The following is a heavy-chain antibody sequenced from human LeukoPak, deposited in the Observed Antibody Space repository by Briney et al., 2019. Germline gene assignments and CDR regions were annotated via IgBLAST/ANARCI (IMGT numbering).Heavy chain of an antibody. CDR3: ARGAAAMGYYYYYYMDV. D-gene: IGHD2-2*01. V-gene: IGHV4-4*07. J-gene: IGHJ6*03. CDR2: IYTSGST. Sequence: PSETLSLTCTVSGGSISSYYWSWIRQPAGKGLEWIGRIYTSGSTNYNPSLKSRVTMSVDTSKNQFSLKLSSVTAADTAVYYCARGAAAMGYYYYYYMDVWGEGTTVTVSS. CDR1: GGSISSYY.